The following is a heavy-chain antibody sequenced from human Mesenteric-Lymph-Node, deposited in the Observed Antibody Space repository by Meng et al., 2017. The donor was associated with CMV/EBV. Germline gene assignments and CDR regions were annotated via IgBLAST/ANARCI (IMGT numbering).Heavy chain of an antibody. D-gene: IGHD6-13*01. Sequence: GESLKISCAASGFTFSSYAMSWVRQAPGKGLEWVSAISGGGGSAYYADSVKGRFTISRDNAKNSLYLQMNSLRAEDMALYYCTKSNRAAAGHATFDYWGQGTLVTVSS. CDR3: TKSNRAAAGHATFDY. CDR1: GFTFSSYA. CDR2: ISGGGGSA. J-gene: IGHJ4*02. V-gene: IGHV3-23*01.